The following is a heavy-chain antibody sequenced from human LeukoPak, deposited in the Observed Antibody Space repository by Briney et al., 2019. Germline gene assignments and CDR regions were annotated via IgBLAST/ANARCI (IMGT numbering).Heavy chain of an antibody. CDR1: GYTFTSYY. D-gene: IGHD2-8*01. Sequence: ASVKVSCKASGYTFTSYYMHWVRQAPGQGLEWMGIINPSGGSTSYAQKFQGRVTMTWDTSTSTVYMELSSLRSEDTAVYYCARDRRGMLAFDYWGQGTLVTVSS. V-gene: IGHV1-46*03. J-gene: IGHJ4*02. CDR2: INPSGGST. CDR3: ARDRRGMLAFDY.